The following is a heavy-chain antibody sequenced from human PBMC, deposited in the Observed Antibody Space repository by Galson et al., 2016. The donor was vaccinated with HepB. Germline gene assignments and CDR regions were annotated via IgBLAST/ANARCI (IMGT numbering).Heavy chain of an antibody. CDR3: ARVFCSGGYCYRGYYYGMDV. D-gene: IGHD2-15*01. Sequence: SLRLSCAASGFIFDDYGMTWVRQVPGKGLEWVSGINWNGGSTGYADSVKGRFTISRDNAKNSLYLQMNSLRAEDTALYYCARVFCSGGYCYRGYYYGMDVWGQGTLVTVSS. CDR1: GFIFDDYG. J-gene: IGHJ6*02. CDR2: INWNGGST. V-gene: IGHV3-20*04.